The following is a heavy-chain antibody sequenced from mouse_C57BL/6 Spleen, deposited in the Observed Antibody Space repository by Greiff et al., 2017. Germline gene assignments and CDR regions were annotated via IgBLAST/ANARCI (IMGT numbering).Heavy chain of an antibody. Sequence: EVQVVESGGGLVKPGGSLKLSCAASGFTFSDYGMHWVRQAPEKGLEWVAYISSGSSTIYYADTVKGRFTISRDNAKNTLFLQMTSLRSEDTAMYYCAICGYYYAMDYWGQGTSVTVSS. CDR3: AICGYYYAMDY. CDR2: ISSGSSTI. V-gene: IGHV5-17*01. CDR1: GFTFSDYG. J-gene: IGHJ4*01.